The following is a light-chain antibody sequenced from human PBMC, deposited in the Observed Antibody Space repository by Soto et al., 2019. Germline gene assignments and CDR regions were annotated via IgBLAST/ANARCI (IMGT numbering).Light chain of an antibody. Sequence: EIVLTQSPATLSLSPGERATLSCRASQSISSHLAWYQQKPGQAPRLLIYGASNRATGIPARFSGSGSGTDFTLTISSLEPEDFAVYYCQQRINWPLTFGGGIKGEIK. CDR3: QQRINWPLT. V-gene: IGKV3-11*01. CDR2: GAS. J-gene: IGKJ4*01. CDR1: QSISSH.